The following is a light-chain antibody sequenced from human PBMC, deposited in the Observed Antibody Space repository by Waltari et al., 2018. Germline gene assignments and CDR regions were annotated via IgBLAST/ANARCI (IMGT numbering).Light chain of an antibody. J-gene: IGLJ1*01. Sequence: SSELTQDPAVSVALGQTVRITCQGDSLRSYYASWYQQKPGQAPVLVIYGKNNRPSGIPDRFSGSSSGNTASLTITGAQAEDEADYYCNSRDSSGNPWGVFGTGTKVTVL. CDR3: NSRDSSGNPWGV. V-gene: IGLV3-19*01. CDR2: GKN. CDR1: SLRSYY.